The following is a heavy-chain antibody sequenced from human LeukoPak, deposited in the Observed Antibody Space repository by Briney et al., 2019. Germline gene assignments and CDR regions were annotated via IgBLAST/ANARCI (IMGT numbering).Heavy chain of an antibody. CDR1: GGTFSSYA. D-gene: IGHD2-2*01. Sequence: SVKLSCKASGGTFSSYAISWVRQAPGQGLEWMGGIIPIFGTANYAQKFQGRVTITADESTSTAYMELSSLRSEDTAVYYCARDSRTNIVVVPAAMDYWGQGTLVTVSS. J-gene: IGHJ4*02. CDR3: ARDSRTNIVVVPAAMDY. CDR2: IIPIFGTA. V-gene: IGHV1-69*01.